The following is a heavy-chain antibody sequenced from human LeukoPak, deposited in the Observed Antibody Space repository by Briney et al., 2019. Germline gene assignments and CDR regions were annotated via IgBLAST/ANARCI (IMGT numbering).Heavy chain of an antibody. CDR3: ARDGGPITMVRGATDY. D-gene: IGHD3-10*01. J-gene: IGHJ4*02. Sequence: SETLSLTCAVSGYSISSGYYWGWIRQPPGKGLEWIGSICHSGSTYYNPSLKSRVTISVDTSKNQFSLKLSSVTAADTAVYYCARDGGPITMVRGATDYWGQGTLVTVSS. CDR2: ICHSGST. V-gene: IGHV4-38-2*02. CDR1: GYSISSGYY.